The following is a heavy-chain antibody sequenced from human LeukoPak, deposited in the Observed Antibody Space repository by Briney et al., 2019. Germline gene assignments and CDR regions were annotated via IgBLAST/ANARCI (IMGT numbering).Heavy chain of an antibody. CDR3: ARLTGRVVPAAIGY. CDR1: GFTFNTYT. CDR2: ISSSSSSI. D-gene: IGHD2-2*01. V-gene: IGHV3-21*01. J-gene: IGHJ4*02. Sequence: GGSLRLSCAASGFTFNTYTMNWVRQAPGKGLEWVSSISSSSSSIYYADSVKGRFTISRDNAKNSLYLEMNSLRAEDTAVYYCARLTGRVVPAAIGYSGPGTLVTVSS.